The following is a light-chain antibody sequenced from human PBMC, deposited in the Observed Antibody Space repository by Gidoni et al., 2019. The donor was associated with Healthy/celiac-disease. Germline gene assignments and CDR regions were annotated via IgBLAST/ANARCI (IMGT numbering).Light chain of an antibody. CDR1: SSDVGGYNY. CDR3: SSYTSSSTLV. V-gene: IGLV2-14*01. Sequence: QSDLTQPASVSGSPGQAITISCTGTSSDVGGYNYVSWYQQHPGKAPKLMIYEVSNRPSGVPHRFSGSKSGNTASLTISGLQAEDEADYYCSSYTSSSTLVFGGGTKLTVL. J-gene: IGLJ2*01. CDR2: EVS.